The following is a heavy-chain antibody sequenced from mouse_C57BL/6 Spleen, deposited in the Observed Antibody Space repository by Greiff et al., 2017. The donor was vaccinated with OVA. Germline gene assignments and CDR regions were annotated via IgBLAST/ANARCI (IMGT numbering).Heavy chain of an antibody. J-gene: IGHJ3*01. D-gene: IGHD2-5*01. Sequence: EVQVVESGGGLVKPGGSLKLSCAASGFTFSSYAMSWVRQTPEKRLEWVATISDGGSYTYYPDNVKGRFTISRDNAKNNLYLQMSHLKSEDTAMYYCARAYSNYVRGFAYWGQGTLVTVSA. CDR1: GFTFSSYA. CDR3: ARAYSNYVRGFAY. V-gene: IGHV5-4*01. CDR2: ISDGGSYT.